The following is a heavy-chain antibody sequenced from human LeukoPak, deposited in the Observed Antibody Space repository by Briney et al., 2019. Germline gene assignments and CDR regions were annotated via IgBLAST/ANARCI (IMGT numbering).Heavy chain of an antibody. CDR2: ISSSSSYI. D-gene: IGHD3-22*01. Sequence: GGSLRLTCAASGFIFSNYWMSWVRQAPGKGLEWVSSISSSSSYIYYADSVKGRFTISRDNAKNSLYLQMNSLRAEDTAVYYCASQHSSGYAYAIDYWGQGTLVTVSS. CDR1: GFIFSNYW. CDR3: ASQHSSGYAYAIDY. J-gene: IGHJ4*02. V-gene: IGHV3-21*01.